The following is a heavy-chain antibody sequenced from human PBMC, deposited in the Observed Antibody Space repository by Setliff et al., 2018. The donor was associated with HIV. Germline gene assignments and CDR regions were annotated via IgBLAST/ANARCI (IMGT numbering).Heavy chain of an antibody. CDR2: ISGYTGNT. J-gene: IGHJ4*02. D-gene: IGHD3-9*01. V-gene: IGHV1-18*01. CDR1: GYMFTSFA. CDR3: ARGALTQYFDF. Sequence: ASVKVSCKASGYMFTSFAMHWVRQAPGQGLEWMGRISGYTGNTNFTPKFQDRVIMTMDTSTGTAYMELPSLTSDDTAVYYCARGALTQYFDFWGQGTLVTVSS.